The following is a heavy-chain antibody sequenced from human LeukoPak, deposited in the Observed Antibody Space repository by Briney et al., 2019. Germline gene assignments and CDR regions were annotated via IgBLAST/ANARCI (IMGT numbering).Heavy chain of an antibody. CDR2: IYYSGST. J-gene: IGHJ5*02. CDR3: ARDSSGSSNWFDP. V-gene: IGHV4-39*02. D-gene: IGHD3-22*01. CDR1: GGSISSSSYY. Sequence: SETLSLTCTVSGGSISSSSYYWGWIRQPPGKGLEWIGSIYYSGSTYYNPSLKSRVTISVDTSKNQFSLKLSSVTAADTAVYYCARDSSGSSNWFDPWGQRTLVTVSS.